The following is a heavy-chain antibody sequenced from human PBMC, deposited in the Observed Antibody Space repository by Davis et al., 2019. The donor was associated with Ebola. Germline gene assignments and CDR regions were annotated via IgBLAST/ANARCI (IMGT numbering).Heavy chain of an antibody. Sequence: SVKVSCKASGGTFSSYAISWVRQAPGHGLEWMGGIIPIFGTANYAQKFQGRVTITADKSTSTAYMELSSLRSEDTAVYYCARDHSSSWYYYGMDVWGQGTTVTVSS. D-gene: IGHD6-13*01. CDR3: ARDHSSSWYYYGMDV. J-gene: IGHJ6*02. CDR2: IIPIFGTA. CDR1: GGTFSSYA. V-gene: IGHV1-69*06.